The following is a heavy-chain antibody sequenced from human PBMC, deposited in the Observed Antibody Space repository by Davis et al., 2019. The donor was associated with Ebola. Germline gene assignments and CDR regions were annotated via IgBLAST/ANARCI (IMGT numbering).Heavy chain of an antibody. D-gene: IGHD3-22*01. V-gene: IGHV3-7*01. CDR2: IKEDGSKE. CDR1: GFTFSNYW. J-gene: IGHJ4*02. CDR3: ARDPPRDSSGYYRGPLDS. Sequence: PGGSLRLSCAASGFTFSNYWMSWARQAPGKGLECVAHIKEDGSKEFYVDSVKGRFTISKDNTKNSLYLQMDSLRAEDTAFYYCARDPPRDSSGYYRGPLDSWGQGTLVTVSS.